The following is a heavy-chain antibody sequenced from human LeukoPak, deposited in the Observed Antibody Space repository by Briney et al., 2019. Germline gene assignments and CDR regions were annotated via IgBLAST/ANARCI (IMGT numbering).Heavy chain of an antibody. CDR1: GFTFSSYG. Sequence: GGSLRLSXAASGFTFSSYGMHWVRQAQGKGLEWVAFIRYDGSNKYYADSVKGRFTISRDNSKNTLYLQMNSLRAEDTAVYYCAKANTPLTTSCPFDYWGQGTLVTVSS. J-gene: IGHJ4*02. CDR3: AKANTPLTTSCPFDY. V-gene: IGHV3-30*02. CDR2: IRYDGSNK. D-gene: IGHD2-2*01.